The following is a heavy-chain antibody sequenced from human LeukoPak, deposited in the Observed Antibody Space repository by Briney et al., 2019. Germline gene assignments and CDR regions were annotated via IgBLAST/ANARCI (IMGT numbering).Heavy chain of an antibody. CDR2: ISAYNGNT. V-gene: IGHV1-18*01. CDR3: ARVEYSGSYSPPFDY. Sequence: GASVKVSCKASGGTFSSYAISWVRQAPGQGLEWMGWISAYNGNTNYAQKLQGRVTMTTDTSTSTAYMELRSLRSDDTAVYYCARVEYSGSYSPPFDYWGQGTLVTVSS. D-gene: IGHD1-26*01. J-gene: IGHJ4*02. CDR1: GGTFSSYA.